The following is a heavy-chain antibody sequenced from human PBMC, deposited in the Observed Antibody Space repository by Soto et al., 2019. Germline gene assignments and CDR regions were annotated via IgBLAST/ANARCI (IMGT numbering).Heavy chain of an antibody. CDR3: ARVYGITGTKRTPQAIFDI. V-gene: IGHV1-69*06. CDR2: IIPIFGTA. D-gene: IGHD1-20*01. J-gene: IGHJ3*02. Sequence: GXSVKVSCKASAGTFSSYAISWVRQAPGQGLEWMGGIIPIFGTANYAQKFQGRVTITADKSTSTAYMELSSLRSEDTAVYYCARVYGITGTKRTPQAIFDIWGQGTMVTVSS. CDR1: AGTFSSYA.